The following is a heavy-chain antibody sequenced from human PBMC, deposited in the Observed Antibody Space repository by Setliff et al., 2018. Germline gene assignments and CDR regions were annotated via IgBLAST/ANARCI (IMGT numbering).Heavy chain of an antibody. V-gene: IGHV1-2*02. CDR3: ARDPTNHFWSAYWPF. Sequence: ASVKVSCKTSGYPFIEHYVNWVRQAPGQGLEWMGWIRPNGGGTHYAQKFQGRVTMTRDTANSTVYMELRSLRSDDTAVYFCARDPTNHFWSAYWPFWGQGTLVTVSS. J-gene: IGHJ4*02. D-gene: IGHD3-3*02. CDR1: GYPFIEHY. CDR2: IRPNGGGT.